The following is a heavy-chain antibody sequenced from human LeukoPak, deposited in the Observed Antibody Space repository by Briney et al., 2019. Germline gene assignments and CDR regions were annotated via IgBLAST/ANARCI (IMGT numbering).Heavy chain of an antibody. CDR1: GGTFSSYA. D-gene: IGHD6-13*01. Sequence: ASVKVSCKASGGTFSSYAINWVRQATGQGLEWMGIINPSGGSTSYAQKFQGRVTMTRDTSTSTVYMELSSLRSEDTAVYYCARGLGFLIGSIWYPDALDIWGQGTMVTVSS. CDR2: INPSGGST. V-gene: IGHV1-46*01. J-gene: IGHJ3*02. CDR3: ARGLGFLIGSIWYPDALDI.